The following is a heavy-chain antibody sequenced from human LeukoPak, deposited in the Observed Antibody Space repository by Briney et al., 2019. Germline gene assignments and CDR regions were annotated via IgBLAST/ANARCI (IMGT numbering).Heavy chain of an antibody. J-gene: IGHJ2*01. CDR1: GGSITGFC. Sequence: PSETLSLTCTVSGGSITGFCWNWIRQPPGKGLEWIGYVYYDGSTDYNPSLKSRVTISLDTSKNQFSLKLSSVTAADTAVYYCARRSHGDWFYFDLWGRGTLVTVSS. CDR3: ARRSHGDWFYFDL. CDR2: VYYDGST. D-gene: IGHD3/OR15-3a*01. V-gene: IGHV4-59*01.